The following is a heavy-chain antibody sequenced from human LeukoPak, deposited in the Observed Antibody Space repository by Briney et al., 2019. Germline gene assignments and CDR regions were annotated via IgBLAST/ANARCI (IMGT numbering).Heavy chain of an antibody. CDR3: AREGFYYFDF. V-gene: IGHV3-7*01. J-gene: IGHJ4*01. CDR1: GFTFSNAW. Sequence: GGSLRLSCAASGFTFSNAWMSWVRQVPGKGVEWLAQIKQDGSEKTYVDSVKGGFTIFRDKAKNLLYLQMNSLRAEDSAVYYCAREGFYYFDFWGQGTLVTVSS. CDR2: IKQDGSEK.